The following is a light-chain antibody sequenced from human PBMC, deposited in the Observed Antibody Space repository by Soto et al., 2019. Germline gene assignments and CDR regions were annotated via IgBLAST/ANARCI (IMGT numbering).Light chain of an antibody. CDR3: QQYNSFIWT. CDR2: KAS. V-gene: IGKV1-5*03. CDR1: QSISSW. J-gene: IGKJ1*01. Sequence: DIQMTQSPSTLSASVGDTVTIICRASQSISSWLAWYQQKGGKAPKLLISKASNLDSGVPSRFSGSGSGTEFNLTISSLQPEDFATYYCQQYNSFIWTFGQGTKVHIK.